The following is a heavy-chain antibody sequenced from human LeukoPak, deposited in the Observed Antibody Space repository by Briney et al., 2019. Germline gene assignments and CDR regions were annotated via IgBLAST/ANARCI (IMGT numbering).Heavy chain of an antibody. D-gene: IGHD4-17*01. V-gene: IGHV2-70*04. Sequence: SGPALVKPTQTLTLTCTFSGCSLSTNGVRVSWIRQPPGKALEWLARIDWDDDKFYRTSLKTRLTISKDTSENRVVLTMTDMDPVDTATYYCARTTAVATFDYWGQGTLVTVSS. J-gene: IGHJ4*02. CDR1: GCSLSTNGVR. CDR3: ARTTAVATFDY. CDR2: IDWDDDK.